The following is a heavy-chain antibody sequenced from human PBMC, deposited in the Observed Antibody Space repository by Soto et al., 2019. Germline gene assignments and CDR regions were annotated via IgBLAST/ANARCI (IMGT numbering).Heavy chain of an antibody. CDR3: ARDLAYYASDGYFDY. J-gene: IGHJ4*02. D-gene: IGHD3-22*01. V-gene: IGHV3-11*01. CDR1: GFTFSDYY. CDR2: ISSSGNII. Sequence: PGGPLRLSCAGSGFTFSDYYMSWIRQAPGKGLEWVSYISSSGNIIYYADSVKGRFTISRDNAKNSLYLQMNSLRAEDTAVYYCARDLAYYASDGYFDYWGQGTLVTVSS.